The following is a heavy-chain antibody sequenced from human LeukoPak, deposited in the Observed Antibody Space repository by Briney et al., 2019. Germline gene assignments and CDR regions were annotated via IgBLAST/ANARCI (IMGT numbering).Heavy chain of an antibody. D-gene: IGHD6-13*01. CDR3: ARTYGSSGLGYFDL. Sequence: SETPSLTCTVSGVSISSYYWSWIRQPPGKGLEWIGYIYYSGSTNYSPSLKSRLAISVDTSKNQFSLKLSSVTAADTAVYYCARTYGSSGLGYFDLWGRGTLVTVSS. CDR1: GVSISSYY. V-gene: IGHV4-59*01. J-gene: IGHJ2*01. CDR2: IYYSGST.